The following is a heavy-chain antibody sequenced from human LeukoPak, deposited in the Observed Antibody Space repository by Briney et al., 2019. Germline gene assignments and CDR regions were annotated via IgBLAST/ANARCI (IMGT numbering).Heavy chain of an antibody. CDR1: GFTFGKYW. V-gene: IGHV3-7*03. CDR2: IKLDGSEK. D-gene: IGHD3-16*01. CDR3: AKHYASGPRGFDP. Sequence: GGSLRLSCVASGFTFGKYWMSWVRQAPGKGLEWVANIKLDGSEKNYVDSVKGRFTISRDNTKNSLYLQMNSLRVEDTAVFYCAKHYASGPRGFDPWGQGTLVTVSS. J-gene: IGHJ5*02.